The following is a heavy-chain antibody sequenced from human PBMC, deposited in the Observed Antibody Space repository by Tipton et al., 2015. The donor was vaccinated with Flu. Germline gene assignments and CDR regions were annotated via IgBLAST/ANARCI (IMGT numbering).Heavy chain of an antibody. CDR3: ARAGAWYYDIWTGWGV. CDR1: GYTFTGYY. CDR2: INPNSGGT. Sequence: QLVQSGAEVKKPGASVKVSCKASGYTFTGYYMHWVRQAPGQGLEWMGRINPNSGGTNYAQKLQGRVTMTRDTSISTAYMELSRLRSDDTAVYYCARAGAWYYDIWTGWGVWGQGTTVTVSS. V-gene: IGHV1-2*06. J-gene: IGHJ6*02. D-gene: IGHD3-9*01.